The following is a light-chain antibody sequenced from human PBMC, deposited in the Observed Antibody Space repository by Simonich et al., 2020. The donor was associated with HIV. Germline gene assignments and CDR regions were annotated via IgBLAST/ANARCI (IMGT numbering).Light chain of an antibody. V-gene: IGKV1-13*02. J-gene: IGKJ1*01. Sequence: ILMTQSPSSVSASVGDRVTITCRASQGISSALAWYQQKPGKAPKLLIYDASSLESGVPSRFSGSGSGTDFTLTISSLQPEDFAIYYCQQYYSTPTFGQGTKVEI. CDR3: QQYYSTPT. CDR1: QGISSA. CDR2: DAS.